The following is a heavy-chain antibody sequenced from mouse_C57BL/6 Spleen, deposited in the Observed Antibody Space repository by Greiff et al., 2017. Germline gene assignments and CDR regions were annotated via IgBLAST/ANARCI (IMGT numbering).Heavy chain of an antibody. CDR1: GYTFTSYW. D-gene: IGHD1-1*01. CDR3: ASEDGSRFAY. V-gene: IGHV1-64*01. CDR2: IHPNSGST. Sequence: VQLKQSGAELVKPGASVTLSCKASGYTFTSYWMHWVKQRPGQGLAWIGLIHPNSGSTNYNEKFKCKATLSVDKSSSTAYMQLSSLTSEDSAVYYCASEDGSRFAYWGQGTLVTVSA. J-gene: IGHJ3*01.